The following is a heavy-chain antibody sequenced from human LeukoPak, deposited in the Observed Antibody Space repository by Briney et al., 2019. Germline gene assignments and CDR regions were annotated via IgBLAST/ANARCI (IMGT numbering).Heavy chain of an antibody. V-gene: IGHV4-59*01. Sequence: SETLSLTCTVSGGSISSYYWSWIRQPPGKGLEWIGYISYSGGTNFNPSLKSRVTVSLDTSKNQFSLMLTSVTAADTAVYYCARESFGLWVDYWGQGTLVTVSS. CDR2: ISYSGGT. CDR3: ARESFGLWVDY. J-gene: IGHJ4*02. CDR1: GGSISSYY. D-gene: IGHD3-16*01.